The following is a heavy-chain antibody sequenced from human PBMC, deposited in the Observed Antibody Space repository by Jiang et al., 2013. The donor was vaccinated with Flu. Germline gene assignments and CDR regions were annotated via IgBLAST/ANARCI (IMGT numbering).Heavy chain of an antibody. CDR2: INAGNGDT. D-gene: IGHD3-16*01. V-gene: IGHV1-3*01. Sequence: SGAEVKKPGASVEGFLRGFWIHLHLLCYSMGAPGPRQTLEWMGWINAGNGDTQYSQKFQGRVTLTRDTSASTAYMELSSLKSDDTAVYYCARTLIPVPSRNRLDFDYWGQGALVTVSS. CDR1: IHLHLLC. CDR3: ARTLIPVPSRNRLDFDY. J-gene: IGHJ4*02.